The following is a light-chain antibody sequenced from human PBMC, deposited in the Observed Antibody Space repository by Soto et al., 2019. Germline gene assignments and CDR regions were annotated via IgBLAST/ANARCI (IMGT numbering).Light chain of an antibody. CDR3: QQYNNWTGT. V-gene: IGKV3-15*01. Sequence: EIRMTQSQATLSVSPGERATLSCGASQSVSSDLDWYHKKPGKAPRLLIYGASTRATGIPARLSGRGYGTELTITINSMQYEDFAVYYCQQYNNWTGTFGQGTKVDIK. CDR2: GAS. CDR1: QSVSSD. J-gene: IGKJ1*01.